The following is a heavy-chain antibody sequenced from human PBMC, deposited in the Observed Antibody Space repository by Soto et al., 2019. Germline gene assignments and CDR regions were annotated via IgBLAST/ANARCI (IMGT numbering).Heavy chain of an antibody. Sequence: PGGSLRLSCAASGFTFSSYGMHWVRQAPGKGLEWLAVISYDGSNKYYADSVKGRFTISRDNSKNTLYLQMNSLRAEDTAVYYCAKAVHYDILTGPNYYYYGMDVWGQGTTVTVYS. J-gene: IGHJ6*02. CDR1: GFTFSSYG. V-gene: IGHV3-30*18. CDR2: ISYDGSNK. D-gene: IGHD3-9*01. CDR3: AKAVHYDILTGPNYYYYGMDV.